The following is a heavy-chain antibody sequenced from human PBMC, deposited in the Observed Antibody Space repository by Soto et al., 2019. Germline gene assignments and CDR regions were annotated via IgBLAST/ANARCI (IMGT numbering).Heavy chain of an antibody. D-gene: IGHD6-13*01. CDR1: GFTLNGYA. J-gene: IGHJ4*02. V-gene: IGHV3-48*01. Sequence: EVQLVESGGGLVQPGGSLRLSCAASGFTLNGYAMNWVRQAPGKGLEWVSYISSSSANIHYADSVEGRFTVSRDNAKNSLYLQINSLRAEDTAVYYCASDRLYGSSWYYHFDYWGQGTLATVSS. CDR2: ISSSSANI. CDR3: ASDRLYGSSWYYHFDY.